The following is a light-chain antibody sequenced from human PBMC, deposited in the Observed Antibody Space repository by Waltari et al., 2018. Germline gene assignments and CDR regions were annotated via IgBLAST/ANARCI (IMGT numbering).Light chain of an antibody. CDR3: QVWDTNSDHWV. J-gene: IGLJ3*02. V-gene: IGLV3-21*04. Sequence: SYVLTQPPSVSVAPGKTAPITCGGNDIGDKSVHWYRQKPGQAPVLVIYYDSDRPSWIPERFSGSNSGNTATLTISRVEVGDEADYYCQVWDTNSDHWVFGGGTKLTVL. CDR2: YDS. CDR1: DIGDKS.